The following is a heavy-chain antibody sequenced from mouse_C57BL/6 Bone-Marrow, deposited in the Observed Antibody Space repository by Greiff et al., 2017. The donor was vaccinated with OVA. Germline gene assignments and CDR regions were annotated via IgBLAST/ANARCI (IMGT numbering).Heavy chain of an antibody. J-gene: IGHJ2*01. V-gene: IGHV1-15*01. CDR2: IDPETGGT. Sequence: QVHVKQSGAELVRPGASVTLSCKASGYTFTDYEMHWVKQTPVHGLEWIGAIDPETGGTAYNQKFKGKAILTADKSSSTAYMELRSLTSEDSAVYYCTRFDGYPLFDYWGQGTTLTVSS. CDR1: GYTFTDYE. CDR3: TRFDGYPLFDY. D-gene: IGHD2-3*01.